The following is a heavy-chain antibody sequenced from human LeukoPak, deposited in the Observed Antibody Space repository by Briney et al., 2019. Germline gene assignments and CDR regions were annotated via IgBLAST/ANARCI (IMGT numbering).Heavy chain of an antibody. Sequence: PSETLSLTCTVSGGSISSGSYYWSWIRQPAGKGLEWIGRIYTSGSTNYNPSLKSRVTISVDTSKNQFSLKLSSVTAADTAVYYCARADSSSWYFNWFDPWGQGTLVTVSS. CDR1: GGSISSGSYY. D-gene: IGHD6-13*01. J-gene: IGHJ5*02. CDR2: IYTSGST. CDR3: ARADSSSWYFNWFDP. V-gene: IGHV4-61*02.